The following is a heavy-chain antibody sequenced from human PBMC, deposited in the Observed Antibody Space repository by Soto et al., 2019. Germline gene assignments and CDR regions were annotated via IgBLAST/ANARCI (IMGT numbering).Heavy chain of an antibody. CDR3: AKNPGYYYDSTGYHFDY. J-gene: IGHJ4*02. D-gene: IGHD3-22*01. CDR2: ISYGGGTA. CDR1: EFTFSNYA. V-gene: IGHV3-23*01. Sequence: EVQLLESGGGLVQPGGSLRLSCAASEFTFSNYAMSWVRRAPGKGLEWVSAISYGGGTAYYADSVKGRFTISRDNSKNTLYLKMNSLRAEDTAVYYCAKNPGYYYDSTGYHFDYWGQGTLVTVSS.